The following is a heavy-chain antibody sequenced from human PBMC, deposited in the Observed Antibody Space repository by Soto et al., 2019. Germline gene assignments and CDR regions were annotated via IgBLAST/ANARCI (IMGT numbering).Heavy chain of an antibody. Sequence: GGSLRLSCAASGFTFSSYGMHWVRQAPGKGLEWVAVISYDGSNKYYADSVKGRFTISRDNSKNTLYVQMNSLRAEDTAVYYGANDRRVGASRGYFQHGGQGTLVTVSS. CDR3: ANDRRVGASRGYFQH. V-gene: IGHV3-30*18. CDR1: GFTFSSYG. D-gene: IGHD1-26*01. CDR2: ISYDGSNK. J-gene: IGHJ1*01.